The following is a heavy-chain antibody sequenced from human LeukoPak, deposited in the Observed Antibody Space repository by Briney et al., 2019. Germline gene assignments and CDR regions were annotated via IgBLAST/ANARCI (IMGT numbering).Heavy chain of an antibody. CDR1: GFTFDDYA. D-gene: IGHD6-13*01. CDR2: ISWNSGSI. Sequence: QPGGSLSLSCAASGFTFDDYAMHWVRHAPAKGLEWVSGISWNSGSIGYADSVKGRFTISRDNAKISLYLEMNSLRPEDTALYYCAKDTWASSWYYFDYWGQGALVTVSS. J-gene: IGHJ4*02. CDR3: AKDTWASSWYYFDY. V-gene: IGHV3-9*01.